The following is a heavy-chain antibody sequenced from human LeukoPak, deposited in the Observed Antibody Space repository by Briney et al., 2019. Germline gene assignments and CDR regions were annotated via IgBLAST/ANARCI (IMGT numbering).Heavy chain of an antibody. CDR1: GYTFTGYY. J-gene: IGHJ6*04. V-gene: IGHV1-2*04. D-gene: IGHD5-18*01. CDR3: ARGEGYTAMGLMDV. CDR2: INPNSGGT. Sequence: ASVKVSCKASGYTFTGYYMHWVRQAPGQGLEWMGWINPNSGGTNYAQKFQGWVTMTRDTSISTAYMELSRPRSDDTAVYYCARGEGYTAMGLMDVWGKGTTVTVSS.